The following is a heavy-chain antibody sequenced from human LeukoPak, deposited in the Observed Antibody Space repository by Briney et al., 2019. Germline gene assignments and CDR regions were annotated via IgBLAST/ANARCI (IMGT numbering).Heavy chain of an antibody. CDR1: GFTFGDYA. Sequence: PGGSLRLSCTASGFTFGDYAMSWFRQAPGKGLEYVSAISSNGGSTYYADSVEGRFTISRDNSKNTLYLQMSSLRAEDTAVYYCVKPDYGDFESPFDYWGQGTLVTVSS. J-gene: IGHJ4*02. CDR2: ISSNGGST. D-gene: IGHD4-17*01. CDR3: VKPDYGDFESPFDY. V-gene: IGHV3-64D*06.